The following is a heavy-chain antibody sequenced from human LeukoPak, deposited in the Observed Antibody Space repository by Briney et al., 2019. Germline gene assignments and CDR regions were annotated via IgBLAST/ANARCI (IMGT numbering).Heavy chain of an antibody. Sequence: SVKVSCKASGGTFSSYAISWVRQAPGQGLEWMGGIIPIFGTANYAQKFQGRVTITADKSTITAYMELSSLRSEDTAVYYCAIRPTTVTTFYFDYWGQGTLVTVSS. CDR3: AIRPTTVTTFYFDY. V-gene: IGHV1-69*06. CDR2: IIPIFGTA. J-gene: IGHJ4*02. D-gene: IGHD4-17*01. CDR1: GGTFSSYA.